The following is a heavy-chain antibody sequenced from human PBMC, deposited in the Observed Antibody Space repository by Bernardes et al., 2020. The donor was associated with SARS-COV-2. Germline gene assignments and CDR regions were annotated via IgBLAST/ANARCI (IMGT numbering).Heavy chain of an antibody. CDR2: IRGGGVGA. CDR1: GFVLSKYE. D-gene: IGHD3-3*01. CDR3: AKGRTNDFWNGYFAGDH. Sequence: GSLRLSCVTSGFVLSKYEMTWIRQAPGKGLEWVSTIRGGGVGAFYADSVKGRFTISTDNSEDTVYLHLNNLGSDDTATYYCAKGRTNDFWNGYFAGDHWGQGTLVSVSS. J-gene: IGHJ4*02. V-gene: IGHV3-23*01.